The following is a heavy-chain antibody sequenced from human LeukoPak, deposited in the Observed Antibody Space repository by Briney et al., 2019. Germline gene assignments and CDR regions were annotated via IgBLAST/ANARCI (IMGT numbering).Heavy chain of an antibody. CDR3: ARAYID. CDR1: GGSFSGYS. J-gene: IGHJ4*02. Sequence: SETLSLTCAVYGGSFSGYSWTWIPQPPGKGLEWIGEISHSGSTNYNPSLKSRITMSLDTSKNQFSLKLSSVTATDTAVYYCARAYIDWGQGTLVTVSS. D-gene: IGHD1-1*01. CDR2: ISHSGST. V-gene: IGHV4-34*01.